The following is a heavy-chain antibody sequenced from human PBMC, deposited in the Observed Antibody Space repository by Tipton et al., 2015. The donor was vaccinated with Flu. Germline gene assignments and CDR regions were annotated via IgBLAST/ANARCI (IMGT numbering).Heavy chain of an antibody. CDR1: GGSISSYY. J-gene: IGHJ3*02. Sequence: TLSLTCTVSGGSISSYYWSWIRQPPGKGLEWIGYIYYSGSTNYNPSLKSRVTISVDTSKNQFSLKLSSVTAADTAVYYCARQVNIGGIAARGAFDIWGQGTMVTVSS. CDR2: IYYSGST. CDR3: ARQVNIGGIAARGAFDI. V-gene: IGHV4-59*08. D-gene: IGHD6-6*01.